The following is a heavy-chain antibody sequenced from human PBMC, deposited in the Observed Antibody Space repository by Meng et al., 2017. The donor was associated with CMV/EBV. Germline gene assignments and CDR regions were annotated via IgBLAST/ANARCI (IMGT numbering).Heavy chain of an antibody. Sequence: SVKVSCKASGGTFSSYVISWVRQAPGQGLEWMGGIIPIFGTANYAQKFQGRVTITTDESTSTAYMELSSLRSEDTAVYYCARTRLTTRFYYYGMDVWGQGTTVTVSS. V-gene: IGHV1-69*05. CDR1: GGTFSSYV. CDR2: IIPIFGTA. CDR3: ARTRLTTRFYYYGMDV. J-gene: IGHJ6*02. D-gene: IGHD1-1*01.